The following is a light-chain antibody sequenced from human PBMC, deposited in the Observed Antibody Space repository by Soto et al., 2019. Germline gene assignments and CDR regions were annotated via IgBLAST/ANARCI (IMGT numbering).Light chain of an antibody. V-gene: IGKV3-20*01. CDR2: GTS. J-gene: IGKJ2*01. Sequence: EIVLTQSPGTLSLSPGERATLSCRASQSLSSNYLTWYQHKPGQAPRLLIYGTSSRATGIPDRFSGSGSGTDVTLTISRLEPEDFAVYFCQHFVSSPPRYTFGQGTKLEIK. CDR3: QHFVSSPPRYT. CDR1: QSLSSNY.